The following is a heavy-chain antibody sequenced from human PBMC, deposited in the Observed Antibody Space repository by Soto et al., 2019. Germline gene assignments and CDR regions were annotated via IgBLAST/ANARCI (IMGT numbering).Heavy chain of an antibody. V-gene: IGHV3-33*01. D-gene: IGHD1-26*01. CDR1: GFTLSSYG. J-gene: IGHJ4*02. CDR3: ARESRWERPPWFDX. Sequence: WGSLRLSCAASGFTLSSYGMHWVRQAPGKGLEWVGVICYDGSNKYYGDSVKVRFTISRDNSKNTLYLQMNSLRAEETAVYYCARESRWERPPWFDXWGQGTLVTVSX. CDR2: ICYDGSNK.